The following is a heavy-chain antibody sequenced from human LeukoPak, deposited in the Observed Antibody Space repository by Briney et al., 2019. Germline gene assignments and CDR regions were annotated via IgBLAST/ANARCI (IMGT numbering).Heavy chain of an antibody. J-gene: IGHJ4*02. D-gene: IGHD6-19*01. CDR1: GGTFSSYT. Sequence: SVKVSCKASGGTFSSYTISWVRQAPGQGLEWMGRIIPILGIANYAQKFQGRVTITADKSTSTAYMELSSLRSEDTAVYYCAIEGGIAVAGRFYWGQGTLVTVSS. V-gene: IGHV1-69*02. CDR3: AIEGGIAVAGRFY. CDR2: IIPILGIA.